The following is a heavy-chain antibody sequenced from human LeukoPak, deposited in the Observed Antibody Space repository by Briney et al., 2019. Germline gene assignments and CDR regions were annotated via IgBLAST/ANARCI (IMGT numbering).Heavy chain of an antibody. J-gene: IGHJ4*02. CDR2: ISAYNGNT. V-gene: IGHV1-18*01. Sequence: ASVKVSCKASSYTFTNYAFTWVRQAPGQGLEWMGWISAYNGNTNYAQKLQGRVTMTTDTSTSTAYMELSRLRSDDTAVYYCAKDEYSSSSFVDYWGQGTLVTVSS. CDR1: SYTFTNYA. CDR3: AKDEYSSSSFVDY. D-gene: IGHD6-6*01.